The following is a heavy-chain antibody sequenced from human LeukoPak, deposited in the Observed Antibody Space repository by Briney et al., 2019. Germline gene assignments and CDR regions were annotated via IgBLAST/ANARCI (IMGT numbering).Heavy chain of an antibody. Sequence: SETLSLTCTVSGGSISSYYWSWIRQPPGKGLEWIGYIYYSGSTNYNPSLKSRVTISVDTSKNQFSLKLSSVTAADTAVYYCARQTYDSSGWIPFDYWGQGTLVTVSS. CDR3: ARQTYDSSGWIPFDY. CDR2: IYYSGST. J-gene: IGHJ4*02. V-gene: IGHV4-59*08. D-gene: IGHD3-22*01. CDR1: GGSISSYY.